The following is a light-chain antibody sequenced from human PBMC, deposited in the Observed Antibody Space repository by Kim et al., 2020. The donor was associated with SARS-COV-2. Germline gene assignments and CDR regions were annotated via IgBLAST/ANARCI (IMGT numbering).Light chain of an antibody. CDR3: NSRDRNGNHGV. V-gene: IGLV3-19*01. CDR2: NRN. Sequence: SSELTQDPAVSVALGQTVRLTCQGDSLRNYFASWYQQKPVQAPVLVMYNRNNRPSGIPDRFSGSRSGNTASLTITGAQAEDEADYYCNSRDRNGNHGVFGGGKKLTVL. CDR1: SLRNYF. J-gene: IGLJ3*02.